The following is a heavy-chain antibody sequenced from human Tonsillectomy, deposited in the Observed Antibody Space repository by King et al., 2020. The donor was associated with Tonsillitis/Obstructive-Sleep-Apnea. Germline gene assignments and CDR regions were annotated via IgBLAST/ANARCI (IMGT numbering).Heavy chain of an antibody. Sequence: TLKESGPTLVKPTQTLTLTCTFSGFSLSTSGVGVGWIRQPPGKALEWLALIYWDDDKRYSPSLKSRLTITKDTSENQVGLTMTNMDPVDTATYYCAHLSTTVSHDYCGQGTLVTVSS. V-gene: IGHV2-5*02. CDR1: GFSLSTSGVG. CDR3: AHLSTTVSHDY. J-gene: IGHJ4*02. CDR2: IYWDDDK. D-gene: IGHD4-17*01.